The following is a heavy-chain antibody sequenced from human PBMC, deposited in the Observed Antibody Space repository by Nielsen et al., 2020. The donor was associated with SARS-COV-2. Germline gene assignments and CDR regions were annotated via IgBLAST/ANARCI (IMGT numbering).Heavy chain of an antibody. J-gene: IGHJ4*02. CDR2: ISSSSSTI. D-gene: IGHD3-10*01. Sequence: GESLKISCAASGFTFSSYSMNWVRQAPGKGLEWVSYISSSSSTIYYADSVKGRFTISRDNAKNSLYLQMNSLRAEDTAVYYCARDGLWFGEHFDYWGQGTLVTVSS. CDR3: ARDGLWFGEHFDY. V-gene: IGHV3-48*04. CDR1: GFTFSSYS.